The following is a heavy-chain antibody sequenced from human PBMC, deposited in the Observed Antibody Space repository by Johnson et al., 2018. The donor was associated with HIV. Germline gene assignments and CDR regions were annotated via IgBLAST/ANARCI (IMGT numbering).Heavy chain of an antibody. Sequence: VHLVESGGGLVQPGGSLRLSCAASGLTFSSYWMSWVRQAPGKGLEWVANIKQDGSEKYYVDSVKGRFTISRDNAKKSLYMQMNSLRAEDTAVYYCASGQDGGNSVGAPDVFDIWGQGTMVTVSS. J-gene: IGHJ3*02. CDR3: ASGQDGGNSVGAPDVFDI. V-gene: IGHV3-7*01. CDR2: IKQDGSEK. D-gene: IGHD4-23*01. CDR1: GLTFSSYW.